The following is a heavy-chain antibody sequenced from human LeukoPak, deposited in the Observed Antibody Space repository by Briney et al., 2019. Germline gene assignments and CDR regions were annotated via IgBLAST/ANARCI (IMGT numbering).Heavy chain of an antibody. V-gene: IGHV4-59*01. CDR3: ARDVYRWFDP. J-gene: IGHJ5*02. D-gene: IGHD5/OR15-5a*01. CDR1: GGSISSYS. CDR2: IYYSGST. Sequence: SETLSLTCTVSGGSISSYSWSWIRKPPGKGLEWIGYIYYSGSTNYNPSLKSRVTISVDTSKNQFSLKLSSVTAADTAVYYCARDVYRWFDPWGQGTLVTVSS.